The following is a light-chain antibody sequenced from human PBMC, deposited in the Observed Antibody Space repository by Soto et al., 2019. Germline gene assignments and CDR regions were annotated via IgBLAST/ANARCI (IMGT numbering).Light chain of an antibody. CDR2: GAS. CDR1: QNVRTF. J-gene: IGKJ4*01. CDR3: QQYGRSTLP. Sequence: EIRFPHSPGTLSFSPGERATLSCRASQNVRTFLDWYQQKPGQAPRLLIYGASNRATGIPDRFSGSGSGTDFTLTISRLEPEDFALYYCQQYGRSTLPFGGRSKVDIK. V-gene: IGKV3-20*01.